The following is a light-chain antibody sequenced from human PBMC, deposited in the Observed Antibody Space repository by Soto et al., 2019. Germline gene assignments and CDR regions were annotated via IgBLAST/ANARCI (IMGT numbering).Light chain of an antibody. Sequence: QAVLTQPPSASGTPGQRVTISCSGSNSNIGNSYVYWYQQLPGTAPKVLIYRNNQRPSGVPDRFSGSKSGASASLAISGLRSEDEGDYFCAARDGSQSGRYVFGTGTKLTVL. CDR2: RNN. CDR1: NSNIGNSY. J-gene: IGLJ1*01. CDR3: AARDGSQSGRYV. V-gene: IGLV1-47*01.